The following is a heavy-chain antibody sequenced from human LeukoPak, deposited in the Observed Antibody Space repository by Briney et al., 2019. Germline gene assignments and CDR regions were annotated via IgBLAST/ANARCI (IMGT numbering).Heavy chain of an antibody. CDR3: ARGRDIVVVPAAMVLAYSDAFDI. Sequence: ASVKVSCKASGYTFTSYYMHWVRQAPGQGLEWMGIINPSGGSTSYAQKFQGRVTMTRDTSTSTVYMELSSLRSEDTAVYYCARGRDIVVVPAAMVLAYSDAFDIWGQGTMVTVSS. J-gene: IGHJ3*02. D-gene: IGHD2-2*01. CDR2: INPSGGST. V-gene: IGHV1-46*01. CDR1: GYTFTSYY.